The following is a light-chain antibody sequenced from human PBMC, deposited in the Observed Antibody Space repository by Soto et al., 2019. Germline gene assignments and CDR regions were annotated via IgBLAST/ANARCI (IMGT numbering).Light chain of an antibody. Sequence: EIVMTQSPAPLSVSPGESATLSCRASQSVFSSLAWYQQRPGQAPRLLIYGSATRATGIPDRFSGSGSGTDFTLTISRLEPEDFGVYYCQQYGSSSRTFGQGTKVDIK. J-gene: IGKJ1*01. CDR2: GSA. CDR3: QQYGSSSRT. CDR1: QSVFSS. V-gene: IGKV3-20*01.